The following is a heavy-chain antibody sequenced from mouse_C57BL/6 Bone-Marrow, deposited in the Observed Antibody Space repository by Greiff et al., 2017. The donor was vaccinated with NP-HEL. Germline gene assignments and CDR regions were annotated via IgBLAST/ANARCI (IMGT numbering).Heavy chain of an antibody. Sequence: EVKVVESGGGLVKPGGSLKLSCAASGFTFSSYTMSWVRQTPEKRLEWVATISGGGGNTYYPDSVKGRFTISRDNAKNTLYLQMSSLRSEDTALYYCASHDYPYYFDYWGQGTTLTVSS. CDR1: GFTFSSYT. CDR2: ISGGGGNT. V-gene: IGHV5-9*01. J-gene: IGHJ2*01. D-gene: IGHD2-4*01. CDR3: ASHDYPYYFDY.